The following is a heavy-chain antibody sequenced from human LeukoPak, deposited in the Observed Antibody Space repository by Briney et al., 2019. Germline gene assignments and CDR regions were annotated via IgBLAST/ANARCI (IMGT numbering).Heavy chain of an antibody. V-gene: IGHV4-4*02. CDR1: GGSISSSNW. J-gene: IGHJ4*02. Sequence: SGTLSLTCAVSGGSISSSNWWSWVRQPPGEGREWIGEIYHSGSTNYNPSLKSRVTISVDKSKNQFSLKLSSVTAADTAVYYCAGDLRDCSGGSCHSPFDYWGQGTLVTVSS. CDR2: IYHSGST. CDR3: AGDLRDCSGGSCHSPFDY. D-gene: IGHD2-15*01.